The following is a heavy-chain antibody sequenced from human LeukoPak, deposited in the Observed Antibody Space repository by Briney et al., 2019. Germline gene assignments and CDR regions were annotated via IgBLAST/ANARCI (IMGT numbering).Heavy chain of an antibody. Sequence: PSETLSLTCTVSGGSISSSSYYWGWIRQPPGKGLEWIGSIYYSGSTYYNPSLKSRVTISVDTSKNQFSLKLSSVTAADTAVYYCARQPVGLWVRGYYYYYYMDVWGKGTTVTISS. J-gene: IGHJ6*03. CDR1: GGSISSSSYY. D-gene: IGHD3-10*01. CDR3: ARQPVGLWVRGYYYYYYMDV. CDR2: IYYSGST. V-gene: IGHV4-39*01.